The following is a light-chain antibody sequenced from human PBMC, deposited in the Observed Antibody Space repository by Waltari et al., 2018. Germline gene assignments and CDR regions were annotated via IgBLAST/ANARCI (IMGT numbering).Light chain of an antibody. CDR1: QSVSNN. CDR2: GAS. Sequence: EIVMTQSPATLSVSPGERAILSCRASQSVSNNLAWYQQKPGQAPRLLIYGASTRATGIPARFRGSGSGTEFILTISSLQSEDFAVDFCQQYDNWPPLTFGGGTKVEIK. CDR3: QQYDNWPPLT. J-gene: IGKJ4*01. V-gene: IGKV3-15*01.